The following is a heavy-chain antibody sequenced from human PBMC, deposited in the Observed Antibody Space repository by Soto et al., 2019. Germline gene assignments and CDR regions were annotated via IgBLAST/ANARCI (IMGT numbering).Heavy chain of an antibody. CDR2: IYYSGST. CDR3: ARRDDSSGYYYDY. Sequence: SETLSLTCTFSGGSISRGVYYWSWIRHHPGKGLEWIGYIYYSGSTYYNSSLKSRVTISVDTSKNQFSLKLSSVTAADSAVYYCARRDDSSGYYYDYWGQGTLVTVSS. CDR1: GGSISRGVYY. D-gene: IGHD3-22*01. J-gene: IGHJ4*02. V-gene: IGHV4-31*03.